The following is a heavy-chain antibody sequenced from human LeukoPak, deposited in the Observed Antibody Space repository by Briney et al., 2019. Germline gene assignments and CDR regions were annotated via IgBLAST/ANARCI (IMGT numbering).Heavy chain of an antibody. V-gene: IGHV1-2*06. CDR3: ARSKRITIFGVVIIRSSKNYGMDV. Sequence: ASVKVSCKASGYTFTGYYMHWVRQAPGQGLEWMGRINPNSGGTNYAQKFQGRVTMTRDTSISTAYMELSRLRSDDTAVYYCARSKRITIFGVVIIRSSKNYGMDVWGQGTTATVSS. J-gene: IGHJ6*02. CDR2: INPNSGGT. D-gene: IGHD3-3*01. CDR1: GYTFTGYY.